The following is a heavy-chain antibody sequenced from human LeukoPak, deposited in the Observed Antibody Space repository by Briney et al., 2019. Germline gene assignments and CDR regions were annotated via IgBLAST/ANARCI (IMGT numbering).Heavy chain of an antibody. CDR3: AGLGITMIGGV. V-gene: IGHV3-48*03. J-gene: IGHJ6*04. CDR2: ISSSGSTI. CDR1: GFTFSSYE. D-gene: IGHD3-10*02. Sequence: PGGSLRLSCAASGFTFSSYEMNWVRQAPGKGLEWVSYISSSGSTIYYAGSVKGRFTISRDSAKNSLYLQMNSLRAEDAAVYYCAGLGITMIGGVWGKGTTVTISS.